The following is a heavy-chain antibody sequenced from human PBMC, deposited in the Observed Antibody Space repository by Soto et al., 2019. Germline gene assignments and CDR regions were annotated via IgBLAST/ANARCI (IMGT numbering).Heavy chain of an antibody. CDR1: GYTITSYA. Sequence: GASVKVSCKAYGYTITSYAMHRVRQAPGQRLEWMGWINAGNGNTKYSQKFQGRVTITRDTSASTAYMELSSLRSEDTAVYYCARAGTTVVTPLTYYFDYWGQGTLVTVSS. V-gene: IGHV1-3*01. D-gene: IGHD4-17*01. CDR3: ARAGTTVVTPLTYYFDY. CDR2: INAGNGNT. J-gene: IGHJ4*02.